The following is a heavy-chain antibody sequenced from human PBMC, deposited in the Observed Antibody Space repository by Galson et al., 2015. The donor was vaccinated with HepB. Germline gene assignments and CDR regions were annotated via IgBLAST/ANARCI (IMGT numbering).Heavy chain of an antibody. Sequence: SLRLSCAASGFALSPYWMTWIRQAPGKGLEWVANIKPDGSEKSYVGSVKGRFAISRDNAKSLVYLQMNSLRVEDTAVYYCARVKYRWHGMDVWGQGTTVTVS. D-gene: IGHD5-24*01. CDR1: GFALSPYW. CDR3: ARVKYRWHGMDV. J-gene: IGHJ6*02. CDR2: IKPDGSEK. V-gene: IGHV3-7*01.